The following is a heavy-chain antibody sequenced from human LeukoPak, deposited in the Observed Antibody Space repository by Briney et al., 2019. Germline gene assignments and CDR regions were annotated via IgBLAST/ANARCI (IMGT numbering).Heavy chain of an antibody. V-gene: IGHV3-23*01. J-gene: IGHJ4*02. CDR2: ISASGGGT. CDR3: AKDKYHDSSGTFDY. CDR1: GFTFNIYA. D-gene: IGHD3-22*01. Sequence: GGSLRLSCAVSGFTFNIYAMSWVRQAPGKGLEWVSRISASGGGTFYAGSVEGRFIISRDNSKNTLSLQMNSLRAEDTAIYYCAKDKYHDSSGTFDYWGQGTLVIVSS.